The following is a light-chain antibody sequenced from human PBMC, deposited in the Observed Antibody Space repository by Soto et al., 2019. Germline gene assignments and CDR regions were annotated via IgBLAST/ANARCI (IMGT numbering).Light chain of an antibody. Sequence: EIQMTQSPSTLSVSVGERVTLSCRASQSISSYLNWYQQKPGKAPKLLIYDASSRDTGIPARFSGSRSGTDFTLTISSLEPEDFAIYYCQQSNDTPQTFGQGTKLEIK. V-gene: IGKV3-11*01. CDR3: QQSNDTPQT. CDR2: DAS. J-gene: IGKJ2*01. CDR1: QSISSY.